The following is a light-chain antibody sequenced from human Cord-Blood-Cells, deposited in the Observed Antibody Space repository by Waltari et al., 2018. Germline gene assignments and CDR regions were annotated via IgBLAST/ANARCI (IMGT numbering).Light chain of an antibody. CDR1: SLRSYY. CDR2: GKN. J-gene: IGLJ1*01. V-gene: IGLV3-19*01. CDR3: NSRDSSGNHV. Sequence: SSELTQDPAVSVALGQTVRITCQGDSLRSYYASWYQQKPGQAPVLVIYGKNNRPPGIPDRFSGSSTGNTASLTITGAQAEDEADYSCNSRDSSGNHVFGTGTKVTVL.